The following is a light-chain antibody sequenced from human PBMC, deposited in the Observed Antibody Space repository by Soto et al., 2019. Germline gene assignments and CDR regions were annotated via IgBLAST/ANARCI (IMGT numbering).Light chain of an antibody. J-gene: IGLJ1*01. CDR3: TSYTPTSALV. CDR2: EVR. V-gene: IGLV2-14*01. CDR1: NTDVGGYNY. Sequence: QSALTQPASVSGSPGQSITVSCTGTNTDVGGYNYVSWYQHRPGKAPRLMIYEVRNRPSGVSNRFSGSKSGNTASLTISGLQAEDEADYYCTSYTPTSALVFGSGTKVTVL.